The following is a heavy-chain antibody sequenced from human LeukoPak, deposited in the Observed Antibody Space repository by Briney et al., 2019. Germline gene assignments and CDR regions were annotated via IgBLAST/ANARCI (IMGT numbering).Heavy chain of an antibody. J-gene: IGHJ6*03. CDR2: ISWNSGSI. CDR3: AKDNSNSPYYYYYMDV. Sequence: GRSMRLSCAASGFTFDDYAMHWVRQAPGKGLEWVSGISWNSGSIGYADSVKGRFTISRDNAKNSLYLQMNSLRAEDMALYYCAKDNSNSPYYYYYMDVWGKGTTVTVSS. D-gene: IGHD4-11*01. CDR1: GFTFDDYA. V-gene: IGHV3-9*03.